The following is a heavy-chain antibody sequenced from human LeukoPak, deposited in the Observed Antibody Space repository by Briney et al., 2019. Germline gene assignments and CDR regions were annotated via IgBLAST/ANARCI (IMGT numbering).Heavy chain of an antibody. D-gene: IGHD3-10*02. J-gene: IGHJ6*04. Sequence: GGSLRLSCAASGFIFSNYEMNWVRQAPGKGLEWVSCISSSGSTIYYADSVKGRFTISRDNAKNSLYLQMNSLRAEDTAVYYCAELGITMIGGVWGKGTTVTISS. CDR3: AELGITMIGGV. CDR2: ISSSGSTI. V-gene: IGHV3-48*03. CDR1: GFIFSNYE.